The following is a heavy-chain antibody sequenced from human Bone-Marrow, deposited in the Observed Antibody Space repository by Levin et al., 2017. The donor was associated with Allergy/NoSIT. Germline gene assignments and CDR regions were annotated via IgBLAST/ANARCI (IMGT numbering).Heavy chain of an antibody. CDR3: AGRTSRTLTREYTF. CDR2: VYPGGSS. V-gene: IGHV4-38-2*01. Sequence: PSETLSLTCDVSGQSITGGYFWGWIRQPPGKGLEWIGNVYPGGSSFYNPSFKSRVRVTLNTSKRHFSLQLTSVTAADTATYYCAGRTSRTLTREYTFWGQGILVTVSS. D-gene: IGHD2/OR15-2a*01. J-gene: IGHJ4*02. CDR1: GQSITGGYF.